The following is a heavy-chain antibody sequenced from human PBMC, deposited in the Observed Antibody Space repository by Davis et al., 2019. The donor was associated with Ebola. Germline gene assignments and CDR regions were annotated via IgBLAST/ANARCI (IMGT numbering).Heavy chain of an antibody. CDR2: VILKSGAT. Sequence: ASVKVSCKASGYTFTDYNIHWMRQASGQGLEWLGRVILKSGATNYAQKFQGRVTMTRDTSISTVYTELSSLRYDDTADYYCARGHNYAHEYWGQGTLVTVSS. CDR1: GYTFTDYN. V-gene: IGHV1-2*06. CDR3: ARGHNYAHEY. J-gene: IGHJ4*02. D-gene: IGHD4-11*01.